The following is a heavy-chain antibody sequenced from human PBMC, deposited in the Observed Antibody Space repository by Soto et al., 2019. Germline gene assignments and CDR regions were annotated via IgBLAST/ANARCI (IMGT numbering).Heavy chain of an antibody. J-gene: IGHJ4*02. V-gene: IGHV3-15*01. D-gene: IGHD3-16*01. CDR3: TALYDGN. Sequence: EVQLVESGGDLVKPGGSLRLSCAASEFTFANAWISWVRQAPGKGLEWVGRIKSKADGGTTDYAAPVKGRFTITRAESQNTMNLKMNSLNTEDTAVYFDTALYDGNWGQGTLVTVSS. CDR1: EFTFANAW. CDR2: IKSKADGGTT.